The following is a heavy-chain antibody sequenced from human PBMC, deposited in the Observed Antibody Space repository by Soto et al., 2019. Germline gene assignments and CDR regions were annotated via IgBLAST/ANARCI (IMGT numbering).Heavy chain of an antibody. CDR1: GFTFSSYG. Sequence: GGVPRLSCAASGFTFSSYGMHWVRRAPGKGLEWVAVIWYDGSNKYYADSVKGRFTISRDNSKNTLYLQMNSLRAEDTAVYYCAREYYDFWSGYYGSYYGMDVWGQGTTVTVSS. J-gene: IGHJ6*02. V-gene: IGHV3-33*01. D-gene: IGHD3-3*01. CDR2: IWYDGSNK. CDR3: AREYYDFWSGYYGSYYGMDV.